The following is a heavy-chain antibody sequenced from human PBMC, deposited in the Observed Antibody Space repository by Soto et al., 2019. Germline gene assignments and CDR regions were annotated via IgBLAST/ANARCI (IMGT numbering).Heavy chain of an antibody. D-gene: IGHD6-13*01. CDR1: GFTFSNFV. CDR2: TSYDGKNK. CDR3: ARERAIAATGSFYY. J-gene: IGHJ4*02. Sequence: QVQLVESGGGVVQPGGSLRLSCAASGFTFSNFVMHWVRQAPGKGLEWVAATSYDGKNKDHADSVKGRFTISRDNSKHTLYLQMNSLRHEDTAVYFCARERAIAATGSFYYWGQGTLVTVSS. V-gene: IGHV3-30*04.